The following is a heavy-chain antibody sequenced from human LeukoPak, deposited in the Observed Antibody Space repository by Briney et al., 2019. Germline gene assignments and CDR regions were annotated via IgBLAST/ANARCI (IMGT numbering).Heavy chain of an antibody. CDR2: IKYGGTT. CDR3: ATSTQYYYGSGSPYDAFDI. Sequence: SETLSLTCTVSGDSITASIYYWGWIRQPPGKGLEWIGNIKYGGTTNYNPSLKSRVTISVDTSKNQFSLKLSSVTAADTAVYYCATSTQYYYGSGSPYDAFDIWGQGTMVTVSS. D-gene: IGHD3-10*01. J-gene: IGHJ3*02. CDR1: GDSITASIYY. V-gene: IGHV4-39*01.